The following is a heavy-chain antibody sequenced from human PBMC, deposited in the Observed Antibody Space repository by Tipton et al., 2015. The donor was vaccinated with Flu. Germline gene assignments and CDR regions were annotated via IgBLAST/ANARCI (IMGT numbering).Heavy chain of an antibody. CDR3: ARWDQRQGRQGFDY. CDR2: VNHGGGS. V-gene: IGHV4-34*01. J-gene: IGHJ4*02. D-gene: IGHD1-26*01. CDR1: GGSFSGDY. Sequence: AGLVKPSETLSLTCVVYGGSFSGDYCSWIRQPPGKGLEWIGEVNHGGGSNYNPSLKSRVTISVDKSKNQFSLRLNSVTAADTAVYMCARWDQRQGRQGFDYWGQGILVTVSS.